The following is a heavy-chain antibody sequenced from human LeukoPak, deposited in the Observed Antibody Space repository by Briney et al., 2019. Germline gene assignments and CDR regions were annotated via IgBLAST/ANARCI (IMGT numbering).Heavy chain of an antibody. J-gene: IGHJ6*02. CDR2: IYPGDSDT. V-gene: IGHV5-51*01. Sequence: GESLKISCQTAGYSFTDYWIGWVRQMPGKGLEWMGIIYPGDSDTRYSPSFRGQVTISADKSIRTAYLQWSLKASDTAIYYCARSDQLRWFGEPRRPFYYGMDVWGQGTTVTVS. D-gene: IGHD3-10*01. CDR1: GYSFTDYW. CDR3: ARSDQLRWFGEPRRPFYYGMDV.